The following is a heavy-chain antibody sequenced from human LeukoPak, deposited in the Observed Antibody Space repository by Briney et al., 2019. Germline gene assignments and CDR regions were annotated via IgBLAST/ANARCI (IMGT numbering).Heavy chain of an antibody. CDR3: ANANYYDSSGYPYYFDY. J-gene: IGHJ4*02. CDR1: GFTFSSYA. Sequence: GGSLRLSCAASGFTFSSYAMSWVRQAPGKGLGWVSAISGSGGSTYYADSVKGRFTISRDNSKNTLYLQMNSLRAEDTAVYYCANANYYDSSGYPYYFDYWGQGTLVTVSS. D-gene: IGHD3-22*01. V-gene: IGHV3-23*01. CDR2: ISGSGGST.